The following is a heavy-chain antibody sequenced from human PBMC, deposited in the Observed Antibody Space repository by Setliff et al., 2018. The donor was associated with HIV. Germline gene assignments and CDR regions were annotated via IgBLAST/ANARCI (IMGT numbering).Heavy chain of an antibody. CDR2: INTNTGNP. CDR1: GYTFTDYA. V-gene: IGHV7-4-1*02. J-gene: IGHJ3*02. Sequence: EASVKVSCKASGYTFTDYAMNWVRQAPGQGLEWMGWINTNTGNPTYAQGFTGRFVFSLDTSVSTTYLQISSLKAEDTAVYYCARDRILWFGELSGAFDIWGQGTMVTVSS. CDR3: ARDRILWFGELSGAFDI. D-gene: IGHD3-10*01.